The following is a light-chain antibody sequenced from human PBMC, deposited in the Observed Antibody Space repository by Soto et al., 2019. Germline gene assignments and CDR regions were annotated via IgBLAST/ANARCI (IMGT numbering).Light chain of an antibody. CDR1: QDINSN. CDR2: AAS. J-gene: IGKJ4*01. CDR3: QKYDGAPLT. Sequence: DIPMTQSPSSLSASVGDRVTITCRAGQDINSNLAWYQQKPGKVPKLLISAASTLHSGVPSRFSGSGSGTDFTLTISSLQPEDVASYYCQKYDGAPLTFGGGNKVEIK. V-gene: IGKV1-27*01.